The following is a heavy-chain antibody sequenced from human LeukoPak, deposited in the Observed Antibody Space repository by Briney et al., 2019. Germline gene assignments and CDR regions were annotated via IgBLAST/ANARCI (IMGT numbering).Heavy chain of an antibody. CDR2: ISSSGSTI. CDR3: TRVLRIVGATIIDY. J-gene: IGHJ4*02. CDR1: GFTFSDYY. D-gene: IGHD1-26*01. V-gene: IGHV3-11*01. Sequence: GGSLRLSCAASGFTFSDYYMSWIRQAPGKGLEWVSYISSSGSTIYYADSVKGRFTISRDNAKNSLYLQMNSLKTEDTAVYYCTRVLRIVGATIIDYWGQGTLVTVSS.